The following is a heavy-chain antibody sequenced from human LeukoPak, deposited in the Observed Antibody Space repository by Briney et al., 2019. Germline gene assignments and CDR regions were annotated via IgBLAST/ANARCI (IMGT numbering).Heavy chain of an antibody. Sequence: GGSLRLSCAASGFTFSGSAMHWVRQASGKGLEWVGRIRSKANSYATAYAASVKGRFTISRDDSKNTAYLQMNSLKTEDTAVYYCTRHVYDSSGYSRNWFDPWGQGTLVTFSS. V-gene: IGHV3-73*01. J-gene: IGHJ5*02. CDR3: TRHVYDSSGYSRNWFDP. CDR2: IRSKANSYAT. CDR1: GFTFSGSA. D-gene: IGHD3-22*01.